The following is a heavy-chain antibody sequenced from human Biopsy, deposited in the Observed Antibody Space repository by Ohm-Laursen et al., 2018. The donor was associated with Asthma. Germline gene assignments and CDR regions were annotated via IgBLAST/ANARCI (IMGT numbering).Heavy chain of an antibody. CDR3: VRATSTWSQSGPHYFDH. CDR2: VHSTGST. V-gene: IGHV4-59*07. CDR1: PGSINDYY. Sequence: SDTLSLTCTVSPGSINDYYWNWIRQFPGKGLEWIGYVHSTGSTRFNPSLKSRLTISVDTSVDQVSLKLTSVTAADTAVYYCVRATSTWSQSGPHYFDHWGQGTLVTVSP. J-gene: IGHJ4*02. D-gene: IGHD6-13*01.